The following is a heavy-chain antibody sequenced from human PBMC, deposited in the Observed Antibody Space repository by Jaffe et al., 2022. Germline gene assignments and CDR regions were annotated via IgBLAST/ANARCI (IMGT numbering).Heavy chain of an antibody. CDR2: IYHDGGT. D-gene: IGHD6-19*01. CDR3: RGWLDASDI. V-gene: IGHV4-4*02. CDR1: GGSINSSNW. Sequence: QVQLQESGPGLVKPSGTLSLTCAVSGGSINSSNWWSWVRQSPVKGLEWIGQIYHDGGTSYNPSLKSRVTISVDKSKNQFSLSLNSVTAADTAVYYCRGWLDASDIWGQGTKVTVSS. J-gene: IGHJ3*02.